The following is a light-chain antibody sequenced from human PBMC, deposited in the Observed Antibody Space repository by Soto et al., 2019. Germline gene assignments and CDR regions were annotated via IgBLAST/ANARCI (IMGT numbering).Light chain of an antibody. CDR2: GSS. J-gene: IGLJ2*01. CDR1: SSNIGAGHA. CDR3: QSYDNTLSASV. Sequence: QSVLTQPPSVSGAPGQRVTISCTGSSSNIGAGHAVHWYQQFPGRAPNLLIYGSSNRPSGVPDRFSGSKSGTSASLAITGLQAEDEADYYCQSYDNTLSASVFGGGPKLTVL. V-gene: IGLV1-40*01.